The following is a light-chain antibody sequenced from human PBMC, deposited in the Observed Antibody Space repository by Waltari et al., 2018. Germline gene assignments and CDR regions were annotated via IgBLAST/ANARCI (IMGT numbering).Light chain of an antibody. J-gene: IGLJ3*02. Sequence: QLVVTQSPSASASLGASVKLTGTLSGGHTHYAITWHQQQPQKGPRFLMKVNSDGSRNKGDAIPDRFSGSSSGAERYLTISSLQSEDEADYHCQTWDTRIRVFGGGTKLIVL. CDR2: VNSDGSR. CDR3: QTWDTRIRV. V-gene: IGLV4-69*01. CDR1: GGHTHYA.